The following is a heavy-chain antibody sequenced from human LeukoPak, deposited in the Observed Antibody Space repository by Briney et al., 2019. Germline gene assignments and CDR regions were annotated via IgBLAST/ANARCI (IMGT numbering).Heavy chain of an antibody. Sequence: GGSLRLSCAASGFTFSRYSMNWVRQAPGKGLEWVSSISSSTSYIYYADSVRGRFTISRDNAKNSLYLQMNSLRAEDTAVYYCARGSKATLWLVPTPYYFDYWGQGTLVTVSS. CDR1: GFTFSRYS. CDR2: ISSSTSYI. D-gene: IGHD6-19*01. V-gene: IGHV3-21*01. CDR3: ARGSKATLWLVPTPYYFDY. J-gene: IGHJ4*02.